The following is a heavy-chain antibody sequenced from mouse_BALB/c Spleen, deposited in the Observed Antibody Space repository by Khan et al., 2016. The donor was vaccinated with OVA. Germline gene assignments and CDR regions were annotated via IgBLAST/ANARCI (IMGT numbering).Heavy chain of an antibody. D-gene: IGHD1-1*01. Sequence: QIQLVQSGPELKKPGETVKISCKASGYIFTNYGMTWVKQAPGKGLKWMGWINTYTGEPTYADDFKGRFAFSLETSANTASLQINNLKNEDTATYFCARTLYVSGYDYAMDYWGQGTSVTVSS. CDR3: ARTLYVSGYDYAMDY. CDR1: GYIFTNYG. V-gene: IGHV9-3-1*01. CDR2: INTYTGEP. J-gene: IGHJ4*01.